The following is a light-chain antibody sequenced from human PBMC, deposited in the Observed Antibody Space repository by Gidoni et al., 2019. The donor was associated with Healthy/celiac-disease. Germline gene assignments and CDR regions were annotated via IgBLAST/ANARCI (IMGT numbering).Light chain of an antibody. CDR1: QSISSY. V-gene: IGKV1-39*01. CDR2: AAS. CDR3: QQSYSTPWT. Sequence: DIQMTQSPSSLSASVGDRVTITRRSSQSISSYLNWYQQKPGKATKLLIYAASSLKSGVPSRFSGSGSGKDFTLTISSLQPEDFATYYCQQSYSTPWTFGQGTKVEIK. J-gene: IGKJ1*01.